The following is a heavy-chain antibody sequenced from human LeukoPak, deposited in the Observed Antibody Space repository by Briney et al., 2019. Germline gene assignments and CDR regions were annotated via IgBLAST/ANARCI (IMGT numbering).Heavy chain of an antibody. Sequence: ASVKVSCKASGYTFTSYGISWVRQAPGQGLEWMGWISAYNGNTNYAQKLQGRVTMTTDTSTSTAYMELRSLRSDDTAVYYCAKDLEKTGSGALMGAFDIWGQGTMVTVSS. CDR3: AKDLEKTGSGALMGAFDI. J-gene: IGHJ3*02. CDR2: ISAYNGNT. D-gene: IGHD3-10*01. CDR1: GYTFTSYG. V-gene: IGHV1-18*01.